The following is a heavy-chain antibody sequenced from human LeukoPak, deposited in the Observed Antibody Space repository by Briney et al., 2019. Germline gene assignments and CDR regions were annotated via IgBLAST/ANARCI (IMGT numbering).Heavy chain of an antibody. CDR1: GGSISSGGYY. D-gene: IGHD1-26*01. CDR3: ARRAYRGARAFQH. V-gene: IGHV4-31*03. Sequence: SETLSLTCTVSGGSISSGGYYWSWIRQHPGKGLEWIGEINHSGSTNYNPSLKSRVTISVDTSKNQFSLKLSSVTAADTAVYYCARRAYRGARAFQHWGQGTLVTVSS. J-gene: IGHJ1*01. CDR2: INHSGST.